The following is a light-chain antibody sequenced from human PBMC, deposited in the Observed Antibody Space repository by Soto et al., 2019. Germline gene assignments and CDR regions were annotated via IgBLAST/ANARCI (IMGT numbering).Light chain of an antibody. V-gene: IGKV1-5*01. CDR1: QSVGRW. Sequence: DIQLTQSPSTLSASVGDTVTITCRASQSVGRWLAWYQQKLGQAPELLIHEASSLESGGRSGFSGSGSATEFTLTIDSLQPDDFATYYCQQYNHYYSFGQGTKLEVK. CDR2: EAS. CDR3: QQYNHYYS. J-gene: IGKJ2*03.